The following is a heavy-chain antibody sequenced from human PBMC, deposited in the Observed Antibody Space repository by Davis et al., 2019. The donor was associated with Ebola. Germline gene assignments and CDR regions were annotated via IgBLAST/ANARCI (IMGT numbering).Heavy chain of an antibody. CDR3: AKGTGDTGYYFDY. Sequence: GESLKISCAASGFTFSDYYMSWIRQAPGKGLEWVSYISSSSSTIYYADSVKGRFTISRDNAKNSLYLQMNSLRAEDTAVYYCAKGTGDTGYYFDYWGQGTLITVSS. CDR2: ISSSSSTI. CDR1: GFTFSDYY. D-gene: IGHD7-27*01. J-gene: IGHJ4*02. V-gene: IGHV3-11*01.